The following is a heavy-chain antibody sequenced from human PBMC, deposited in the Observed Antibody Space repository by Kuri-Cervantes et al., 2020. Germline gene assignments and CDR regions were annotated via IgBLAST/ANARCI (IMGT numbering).Heavy chain of an antibody. Sequence: GGSLRLSCAASGFTFSDYDMSWIRQAPGKGLEWVSYISSSGSTIYYADSVKGRFTISRDNSKNTLYLQMNSLRAEDTAVYYCAKTGRTADAFDIWGQGTMVTVSS. D-gene: IGHD1-14*01. J-gene: IGHJ3*02. CDR2: ISSSGSTI. CDR1: GFTFSDYD. CDR3: AKTGRTADAFDI. V-gene: IGHV3-11*01.